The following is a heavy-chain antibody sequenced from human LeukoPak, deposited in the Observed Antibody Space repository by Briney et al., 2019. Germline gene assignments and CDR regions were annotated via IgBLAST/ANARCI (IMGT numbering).Heavy chain of an antibody. V-gene: IGHV4-38-2*02. CDR1: GYSISSGYQ. CDR2: IYHSGSA. CDR3: ARDPRWLTPDCTSTSCYENYFDP. Sequence: SETLSLTCGVSGYSISSGYQWAWIRQSPGKGLEWIGSIYHSGSAHYNPSLKSRVTISVETSKNQSSLNMYSVTAADTAVYYCARDPRWLTPDCTSTSCYENYFDPWGQGTLVTVSS. D-gene: IGHD2-2*01. J-gene: IGHJ5*02.